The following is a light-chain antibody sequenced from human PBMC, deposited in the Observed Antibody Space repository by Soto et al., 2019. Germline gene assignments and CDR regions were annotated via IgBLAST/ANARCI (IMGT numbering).Light chain of an antibody. CDR1: QSVSASH. V-gene: IGKV3-20*01. CDR3: QHYGNSPT. Sequence: EIVMTQSPATLSVSPGERATLSCRASQSVSASHLAWYQPKPGQAPRLLVYDASSRATGIPDRFSGSGSGTDFTLSISRLEPEDFAVYWCQHYGNSPTFGQGTKVDIK. J-gene: IGKJ1*01. CDR2: DAS.